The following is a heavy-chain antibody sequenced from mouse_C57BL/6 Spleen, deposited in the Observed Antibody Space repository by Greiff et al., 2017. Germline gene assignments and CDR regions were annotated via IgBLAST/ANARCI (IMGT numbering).Heavy chain of an antibody. V-gene: IGHV10-3*01. D-gene: IGHD1-1*01. CDR3: VREAYYYGSPAWFAY. J-gene: IGHJ3*01. Sequence: EVQLVESGGGLVQPKGSLKLSCAASGFTFTTYAMHWVRQAPGQGLEWVARIRSKSSNYATYYADSVKDRFTISRDDSQSMLYLQMNNLKTEDTAMYYCVREAYYYGSPAWFAYWGQGTLVTVSA. CDR1: GFTFTTYA. CDR2: IRSKSSNYAT.